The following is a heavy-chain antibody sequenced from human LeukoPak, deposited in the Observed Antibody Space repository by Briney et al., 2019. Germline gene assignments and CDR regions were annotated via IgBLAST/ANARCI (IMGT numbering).Heavy chain of an antibody. CDR1: GGSFSGYY. J-gene: IGHJ4*02. CDR2: ITHSGNT. CDR3: ARGVSMGLNSYGFYKY. D-gene: IGHD5-18*01. V-gene: IGHV4-34*01. Sequence: SETLSLTCGVYGGSFSGYYWSWIRQPPWKGLEWIGEITHSGNTNYNPSLKSRVTISIDTSKNQFSLKLTSVTAADTAVYYCARGVSMGLNSYGFYKYWGQGTLVTVSS.